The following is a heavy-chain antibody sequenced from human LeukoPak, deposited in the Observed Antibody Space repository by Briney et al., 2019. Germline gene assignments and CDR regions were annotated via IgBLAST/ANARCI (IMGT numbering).Heavy chain of an antibody. CDR3: ARSDSSGYYYVS. Sequence: SETLSLTCTVPGGSLSSGGYYWTWIRQHPRQGLEWIGYIYYSGRTYYNPSLKSRLSISVDTSKNQFSLNLTSVTAADTAVYYCARSDSSGYYYVSWGQGTLVTVSS. D-gene: IGHD3-22*01. CDR2: IYYSGRT. V-gene: IGHV4-31*03. CDR1: GGSLSSGGYY. J-gene: IGHJ5*02.